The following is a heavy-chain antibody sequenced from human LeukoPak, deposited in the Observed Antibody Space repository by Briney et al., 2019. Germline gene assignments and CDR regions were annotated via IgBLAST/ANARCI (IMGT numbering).Heavy chain of an antibody. D-gene: IGHD3-10*01. CDR2: INSDGSST. CDR1: GCTFIRYW. Sequence: PGGSLILSCAASGCTFIRYWMHSVRQVPRKGLVLVSLINSDGSSTNYADSVKGRFTISRDSAKNTQYLQMNSLRVEDTAVYYCATGLDFYGSGSYYWKASYGMGVWGQGTTVTVSS. V-gene: IGHV3-74*01. CDR3: ATGLDFYGSGSYYWKASYGMGV. J-gene: IGHJ6*02.